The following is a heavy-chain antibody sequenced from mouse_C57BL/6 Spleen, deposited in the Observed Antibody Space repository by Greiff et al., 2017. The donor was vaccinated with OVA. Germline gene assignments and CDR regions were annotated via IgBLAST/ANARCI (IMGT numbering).Heavy chain of an antibody. D-gene: IGHD1-1*01. CDR3: ARGYYYGSFWYFDV. V-gene: IGHV8-8*01. CDR2: IWWDDAK. Sequence: VKLMESGPGILQPSQTLSLTCSFSGFSLSTFGMGVGWLRQPSGKGLEWLAHIWWDDAKYYNPALKSRLTISKDTSKSQVFLKIANVDTADTATYYCARGYYYGSFWYFDVWGTGTTVTVSS. CDR1: GFSLSTFGMG. J-gene: IGHJ1*03.